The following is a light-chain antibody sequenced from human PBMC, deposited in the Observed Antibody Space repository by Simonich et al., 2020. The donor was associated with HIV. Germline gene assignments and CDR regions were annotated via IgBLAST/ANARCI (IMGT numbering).Light chain of an antibody. CDR1: RSVLYSSNNNNY. J-gene: IGKJ1*01. V-gene: IGKV4-1*01. CDR2: WAS. CDR3: QQYYSTPPT. Sequence: EIVMTQSPDSLAVSLGERATVNCRSSRSVLYSSNNNNYLAWYQQKPGQPPKLLIYWASTRESGVPDRFSASGSGTDFTLTISSLQAEDVAIYYCQQYYSTPPTFGQGTKVEIK.